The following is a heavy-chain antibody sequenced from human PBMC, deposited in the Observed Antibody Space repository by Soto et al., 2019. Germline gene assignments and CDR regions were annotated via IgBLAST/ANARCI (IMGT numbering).Heavy chain of an antibody. V-gene: IGHV3-21*04. CDR3: ASEFCTGGSCYSRIFDY. J-gene: IGHJ4*01. CDR2: ISSGSDYI. CDR1: GFTFNTYA. D-gene: IGHD2-15*01. Sequence: GGSLRLSCAASGFTFNTYAMHWVRQSPGKGLEWVAFISSGSDYIYYADSVKGRFTISRDNAESSMFLHMNSLTDDDTALYYCASEFCTGGSCYSRIFDYWGHGALVTVSS.